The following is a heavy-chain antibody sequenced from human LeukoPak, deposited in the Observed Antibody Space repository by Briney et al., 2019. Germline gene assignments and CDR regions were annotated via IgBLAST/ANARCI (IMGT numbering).Heavy chain of an antibody. CDR1: GGSISNSNSY. Sequence: SETLSLTCTVSGGSISNSNSYWGWIRQPPGKGLEWIGSIYYSGSTYYNPSLKSRVTMSVDTSKNQFSLKLNSVTAADTAVYYCAGYGSGSYHKAFDYWGQGTLVTVSS. CDR2: IYYSGST. D-gene: IGHD3-10*01. J-gene: IGHJ4*02. V-gene: IGHV4-39*07. CDR3: AGYGSGSYHKAFDY.